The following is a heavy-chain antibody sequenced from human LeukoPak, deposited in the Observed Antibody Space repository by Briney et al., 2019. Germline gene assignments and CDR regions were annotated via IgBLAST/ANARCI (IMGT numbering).Heavy chain of an antibody. CDR2: ISAYNGNT. CDR1: GYTFTSYG. Sequence: ASVKVSCKASGYTFTSYGISWVRQAPGQGLEWMGWISAYNGNTNYAQKLRGRVTMTTETSTSTAYMELRSLRSDDTAVYYCARDQGVGTPGGYYGMDVWGQGTTVTVSS. J-gene: IGHJ6*02. D-gene: IGHD1-1*01. CDR3: ARDQGVGTPGGYYGMDV. V-gene: IGHV1-18*01.